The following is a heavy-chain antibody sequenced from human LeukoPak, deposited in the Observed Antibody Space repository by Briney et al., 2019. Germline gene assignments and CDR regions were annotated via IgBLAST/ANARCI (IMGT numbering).Heavy chain of an antibody. V-gene: IGHV4-39*07. CDR3: ARVGVTVTTRARLG. CDR2: IYYSGNT. J-gene: IGHJ4*02. CDR1: GVSISSSNSY. Sequence: SETLSLTCTVSGVSISSSNSYWGWIRQPPGKGLEWIGSIYYSGNTYYNASLKSQVSISIDTSKNQFSLKLSSVTAADTAVYYCARVGVTVTTRARLGWGQGTLVTVSS. D-gene: IGHD4-17*01.